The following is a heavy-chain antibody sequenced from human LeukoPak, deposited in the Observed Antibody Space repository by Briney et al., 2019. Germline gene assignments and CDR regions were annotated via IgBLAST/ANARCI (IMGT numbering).Heavy chain of an antibody. J-gene: IGHJ6*04. CDR3: ARDRGISRLWYQDV. CDR1: GGSISSSSYS. V-gene: IGHV4-39*07. CDR2: IYYSGST. Sequence: SETLSLTCTVSGGSISSSSYSWGWIRQPPGKGLEWIGSIYYSGSTYYNPSLKSRVTISVDTSKNQFSLKLSSVTAADTAVYYCARDRGISRLWYQDVWGKGTTVTVSS. D-gene: IGHD1-14*01.